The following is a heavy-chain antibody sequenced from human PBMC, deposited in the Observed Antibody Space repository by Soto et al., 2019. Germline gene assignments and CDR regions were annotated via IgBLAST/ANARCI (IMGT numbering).Heavy chain of an antibody. J-gene: IGHJ6*02. V-gene: IGHV1-69*01. CDR1: GGTFSSYA. Sequence: QVQLVQSGAEVKKPGSSVKVSCKASGGTFSSYAISWVRQAPGQGLEWMGGIIPIFGTANYAQKFQGRVTITADESTSTAYMELSSLRSEDTAVYYCARGMTTEQKFGVYYYYGMDVWGQGTTVTVSS. D-gene: IGHD4-17*01. CDR2: IIPIFGTA. CDR3: ARGMTTEQKFGVYYYYGMDV.